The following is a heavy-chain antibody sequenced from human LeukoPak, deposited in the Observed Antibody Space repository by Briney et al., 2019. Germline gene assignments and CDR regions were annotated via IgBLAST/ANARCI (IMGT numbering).Heavy chain of an antibody. CDR2: MNHSGSN. V-gene: IGHV4-34*01. J-gene: IGHJ3*02. D-gene: IGHD2-15*01. Sequence: SETLSLTCAVYGGSFSSYDWSWIRRPPGKGLEWIGEMNHSGSNNYNPSLESRVTISVDTSKKQFSLKLSSVTAADTAVHYCARRCSDGSYNSNDAFDIWGQGTMVTVSS. CDR1: GGSFSSYD. CDR3: ARRCSDGSYNSNDAFDI.